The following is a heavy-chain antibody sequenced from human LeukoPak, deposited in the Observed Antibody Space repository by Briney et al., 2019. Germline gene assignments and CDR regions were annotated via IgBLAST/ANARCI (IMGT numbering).Heavy chain of an antibody. V-gene: IGHV3-7*05. CDR2: IKQDGSAI. CDR1: GFNFSNYW. D-gene: IGHD3-16*01. CDR3: ARNRGAGGGYFDY. Sequence: GGSLRLSCAASGFNFSNYWMSWVRQAPGKGLEWVANIKQDGSAISYVDSVKGRFTTSRDNAKNSLYLQMNSLRAEDTAVYYCARNRGAGGGYFDYWGQGALVTVSS. J-gene: IGHJ4*02.